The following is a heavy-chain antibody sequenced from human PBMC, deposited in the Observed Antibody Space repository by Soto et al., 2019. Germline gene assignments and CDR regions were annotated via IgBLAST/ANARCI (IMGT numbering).Heavy chain of an antibody. CDR2: ISNGGDAT. J-gene: IGHJ4*02. CDR1: GFPFSIYG. Sequence: GGSLRLSCAVSGFPFSIYGMSLVRQAPGKGLEWVSFISNGGDATHYTDSVKGRFIISRDNSKNTLYLQMNSLRAEDTAVCYCAMGGGDRYLDYWGQGALVTVSS. V-gene: IGHV3-23*01. CDR3: AMGGGDRYLDY. D-gene: IGHD2-21*02.